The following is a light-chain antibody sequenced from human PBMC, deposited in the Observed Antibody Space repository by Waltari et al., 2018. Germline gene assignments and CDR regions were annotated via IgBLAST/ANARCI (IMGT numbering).Light chain of an antibody. J-gene: IGKJ4*01. CDR2: GAS. Sequence: EIVMTQSPATLSVSPGERATLSCRASQSVSSTLAWYQQKPGQAPRLLIYGASTRATGVPARLSGSGSGTEFTLTISSLQSEDFAVYYCQQYNNWPLTFGGGTKVEIK. CDR3: QQYNNWPLT. V-gene: IGKV3-15*01. CDR1: QSVSST.